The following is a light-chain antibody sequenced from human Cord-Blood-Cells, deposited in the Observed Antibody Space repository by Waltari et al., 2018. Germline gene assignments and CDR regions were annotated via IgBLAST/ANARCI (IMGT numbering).Light chain of an antibody. CDR1: QDISNY. CDR2: DAA. V-gene: IGKV1-33*01. J-gene: IGKJ4*01. Sequence: IQMTQSPSSLSASVGDRVTITCQASQDISNYLNWYQQKPGKAPKHLIYDAANLETVVPTRFSGSGSGTDFTFTISSLQPEDIATYYCQQYVISLLTFGGGTKVEIK. CDR3: QQYVISLLT.